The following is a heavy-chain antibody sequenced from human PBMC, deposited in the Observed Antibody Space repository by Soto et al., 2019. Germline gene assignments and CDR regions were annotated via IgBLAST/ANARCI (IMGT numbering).Heavy chain of an antibody. V-gene: IGHV4-59*01. CDR3: ARVNRVAFDH. J-gene: IGHJ4*02. Sequence: QVQLQESGPGLVKPSQTLSLTCTVSGGSIHDYYWVWIRQPPGKGLEWIGSIFYTGSTDYNPSLKSRVTLSLATAKNQFSLNRSSVTAADTAVDYCARVNRVAFDHWGQGALSPSPQ. CDR2: IFYTGST. D-gene: IGHD3-3*01. CDR1: GGSIHDYY.